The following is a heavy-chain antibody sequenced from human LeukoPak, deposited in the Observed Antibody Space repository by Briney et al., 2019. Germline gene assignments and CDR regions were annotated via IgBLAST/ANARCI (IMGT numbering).Heavy chain of an antibody. CDR2: IFYTGST. Sequence: PSETLSLTCTVSSGSISTSNYYWGWVRQPPGKALDWIGNIFYTGSTYYSPSLKSRVTISLDTSRNQFSLRLNSVTAADTAVYYCARDRRHVVVVVAATAWFDPWGQGTLVTVSS. V-gene: IGHV4-39*07. CDR3: ARDRRHVVVVVAATAWFDP. CDR1: SGSISTSNYY. J-gene: IGHJ5*02. D-gene: IGHD2-15*01.